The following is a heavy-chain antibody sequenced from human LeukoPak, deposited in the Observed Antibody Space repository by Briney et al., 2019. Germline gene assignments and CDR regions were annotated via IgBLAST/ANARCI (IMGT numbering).Heavy chain of an antibody. CDR3: ARDQRDSSGWYYFDY. CDR1: GFTFSSSA. V-gene: IGHV3-23*01. Sequence: GGSLRLSCAASGFTFSSSAMSWVRQVPGKGLEWVSGISASGGSTSYADSVRGRFAISRDNAKNSLYLQMNSLRDEDTAVYYCARDQRDSSGWYYFDYWGQGTLVTVSP. J-gene: IGHJ4*02. D-gene: IGHD6-19*01. CDR2: ISASGGST.